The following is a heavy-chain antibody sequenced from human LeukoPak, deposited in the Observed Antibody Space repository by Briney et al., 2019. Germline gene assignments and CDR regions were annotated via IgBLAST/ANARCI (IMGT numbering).Heavy chain of an antibody. V-gene: IGHV4-39*01. CDR3: ATRTYCYDSSGYYFDY. CDR1: GGSISSSSYY. D-gene: IGHD3-22*01. J-gene: IGHJ4*02. Sequence: SETLSLTCTVSGGSISSSSYYWGWIRQPPGKGLEWIGSIYYSGSTYYNPSLKSRVTISVDTSKNQFSLKLSSVTAADTAVYYCATRTYCYDSSGYYFDYWGQGTLVTVSS. CDR2: IYYSGST.